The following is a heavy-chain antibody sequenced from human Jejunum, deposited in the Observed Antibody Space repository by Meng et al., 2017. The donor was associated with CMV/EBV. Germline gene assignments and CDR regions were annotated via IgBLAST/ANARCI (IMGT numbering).Heavy chain of an antibody. CDR1: GFTFSNYA. V-gene: IGHV3-23*01. J-gene: IGHJ4*02. Sequence: EVQRLESGGGLVQPGVSLRLACAASGFTFSNYAMSWVRQAPGKGLEWVSGISGSGGVTYYADSVKGRFTVSRDNSQNTLYLQLNSLRDEDTAVYYCAKDRTINSNSWYSFDYWGQGTLVTVSS. D-gene: IGHD2-2*01. CDR2: ISGSGGVT. CDR3: AKDRTINSNSWYSFDY.